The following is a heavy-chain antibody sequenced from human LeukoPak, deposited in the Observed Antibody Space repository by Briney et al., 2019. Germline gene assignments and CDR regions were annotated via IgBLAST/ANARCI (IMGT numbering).Heavy chain of an antibody. D-gene: IGHD7-27*01. V-gene: IGHV3-23*01. Sequence: GGSLRLSCAASGFTFSSYWMNWARQAPGKGLEWISTITTSDGNTYYADSVKRRFTVSRDNSKNTLFLHMNSLRAEDTAVYYCAKDGGLWVSAHWGDSWGRGTLVTVSS. CDR3: AKDGGLWVSAHWGDS. J-gene: IGHJ4*02. CDR1: GFTFSSYW. CDR2: ITTSDGNT.